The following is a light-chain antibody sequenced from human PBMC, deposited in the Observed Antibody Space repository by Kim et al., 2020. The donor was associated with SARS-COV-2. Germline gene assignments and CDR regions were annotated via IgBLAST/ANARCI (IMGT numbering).Light chain of an antibody. Sequence: SPGEKATLSCRARHSISDDYLAWYQQKPGQAPRLLIYGASTRATGIPDRFSGSGSGIDFTLTISRLEPEDVAVYHCQQYGYQVWTFGQGTKVDIK. CDR3: QQYGYQVWT. J-gene: IGKJ1*01. V-gene: IGKV3-20*01. CDR1: HSISDDY. CDR2: GAS.